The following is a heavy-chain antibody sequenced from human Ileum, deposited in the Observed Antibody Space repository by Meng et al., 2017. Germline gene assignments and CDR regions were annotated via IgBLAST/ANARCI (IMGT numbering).Heavy chain of an antibody. Sequence: QVPLQGSGPGLVRPSETLSLICTVSGGSVSTSDYQWGWIRQPPGKGLEWIGYAGTNYNPSLKSRVTISVDTSKRQFSLKLTSVTAADTAAYYCARDHWGSLDYWGQGILVTVSS. CDR2: AGT. CDR1: GGSVSTSDYQ. J-gene: IGHJ4*02. V-gene: IGHV4-61*08. CDR3: ARDHWGSLDY. D-gene: IGHD7-27*01.